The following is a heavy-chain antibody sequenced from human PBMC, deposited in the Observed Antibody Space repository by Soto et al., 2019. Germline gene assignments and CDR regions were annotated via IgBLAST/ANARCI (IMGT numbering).Heavy chain of an antibody. CDR1: GYTFTSYD. J-gene: IGHJ5*02. V-gene: IGHV1-8*01. CDR3: ARGLGSGSYYDSWFDP. CDR2: MNPNSGNT. Sequence: ASVKVSCKASGYTFTSYDINWVRQATGQGLEWMGWMNPNSGNTGYAQKFQGRVTMTRNTSISTAYMELSSLRSEDTAVYYCARGLGSGSYYDSWFDPWGQGTLVTVSS. D-gene: IGHD3-10*01.